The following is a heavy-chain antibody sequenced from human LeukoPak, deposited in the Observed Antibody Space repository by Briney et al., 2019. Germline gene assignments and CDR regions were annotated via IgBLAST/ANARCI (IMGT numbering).Heavy chain of an antibody. CDR1: GASLSAYH. Sequence: SETLSLTCAIDGASLSAYHWTWIRQPPGKGLEWIGEIKPSGITNYNPSLKSRVTLSIDTSKNQFSLKLRSVTAADTAVYYCARLWFGELVTDSWGQGTLVTVSS. D-gene: IGHD3-10*01. V-gene: IGHV4-34*01. J-gene: IGHJ4*02. CDR2: IKPSGIT. CDR3: ARLWFGELVTDS.